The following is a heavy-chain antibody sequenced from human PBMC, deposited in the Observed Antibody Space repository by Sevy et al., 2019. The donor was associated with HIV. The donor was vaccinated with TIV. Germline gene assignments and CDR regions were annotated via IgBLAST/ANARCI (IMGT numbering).Heavy chain of an antibody. V-gene: IGHV1-2*02. CDR2: INPNSGDT. CDR3: ASPGGYRYGSLLDY. CDR1: GHTFTDYF. J-gene: IGHJ4*02. Sequence: GASVKVSCKASGHTFTDYFIHWVRQAPGQGLEWMGWINPNSGDTKYAQKFQSRDTVTRDTSISTAYMELSRLRSDDTAVYYCASPGGYRYGSLLDYWGQGTLVTVSS. D-gene: IGHD5-18*01.